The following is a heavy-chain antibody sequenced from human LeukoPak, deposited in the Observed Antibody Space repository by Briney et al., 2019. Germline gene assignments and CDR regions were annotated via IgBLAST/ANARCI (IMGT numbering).Heavy chain of an antibody. CDR3: AREVVAAAGTVDY. CDR1: GGSTSSGPYY. Sequence: SETLSLTCTVSGGSTSSGPYYWGWIRQPPGKGLEWIGYIYYSGSTNYNPSLKSRVTISVDTSKNQFSLKLSSVTAADTAVYYCAREVVAAAGTVDYWGQGTLVIVSS. CDR2: IYYSGST. J-gene: IGHJ4*02. D-gene: IGHD6-13*01. V-gene: IGHV4-61*01.